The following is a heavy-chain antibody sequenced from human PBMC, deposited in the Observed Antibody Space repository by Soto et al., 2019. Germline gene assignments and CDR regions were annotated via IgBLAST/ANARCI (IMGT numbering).Heavy chain of an antibody. CDR2: FIPLFGTT. CDR3: ASWLGVVVRPKKDGLDF. D-gene: IGHD2-15*01. V-gene: IGHV1-69*01. CDR1: GGTFSNYA. J-gene: IGHJ3*01. Sequence: QVRLVQSGAEVRKPGSSVRVSCKASGGTFSNYAFSWVRQAPGQGLEWMGAFIPLFGTTRYAQKFLGRFSFTADGSSRSAYMDLSGLRSEDTAMYYCASWLGVVVRPKKDGLDFWGQGAMVTVS.